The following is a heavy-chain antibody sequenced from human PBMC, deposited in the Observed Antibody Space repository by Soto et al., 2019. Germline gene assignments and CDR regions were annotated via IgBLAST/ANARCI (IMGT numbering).Heavy chain of an antibody. CDR3: AAQGGDCWSGYYNWFDP. D-gene: IGHD3-3*01. V-gene: IGHV4-39*01. CDR2: IYYSGST. Sequence: PSETLSLTCTVSGGSISSSSYYWGWIRQPPGKGLEWIGSIYYSGSTYYNPSLKSRVTMSVDTSKNQFSLKLSSVTAADTAVYYCAAQGGDCWSGYYNWFDPWGQGTLVTVSA. J-gene: IGHJ5*02. CDR1: GGSISSSSYY.